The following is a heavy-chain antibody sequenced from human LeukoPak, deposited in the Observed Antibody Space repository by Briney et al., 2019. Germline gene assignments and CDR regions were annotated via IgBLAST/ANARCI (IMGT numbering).Heavy chain of an antibody. CDR2: ISGSGGST. D-gene: IGHD1-26*01. V-gene: IGHV3-23*01. CDR3: AKAEVGARYYFDY. J-gene: IGHJ4*02. Sequence: PGGSLRLSCAASGFTFSSYAMSWVRQAPGKELEWVSAISGSGGSTYYADSVKGRFTISRDNSKNTLYLQMNSLRAEDTAVYYCAKAEVGARYYFDYWGQGTLVTVSS. CDR1: GFTFSSYA.